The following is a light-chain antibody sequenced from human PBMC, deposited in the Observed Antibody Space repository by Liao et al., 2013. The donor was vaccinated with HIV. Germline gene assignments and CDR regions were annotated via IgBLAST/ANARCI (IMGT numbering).Light chain of an antibody. V-gene: IGLV3-21*01. CDR2: YDS. CDR3: QVWDSSSDHWV. Sequence: SHVLTQPPSVSVAPGKTARITCGGNNIGSKSVHWYQQKPGQAPVLIIYYDSDRPSGIPERFSGSNSGNTATLTLSRVEAGDEADYYCQVWDSSSDHWVFGGGTKLTVL. J-gene: IGLJ3*02. CDR1: NIGSKS.